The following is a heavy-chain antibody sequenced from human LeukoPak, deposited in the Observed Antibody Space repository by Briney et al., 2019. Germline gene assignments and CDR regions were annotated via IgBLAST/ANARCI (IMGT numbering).Heavy chain of an antibody. CDR1: GFTFSSYE. D-gene: IGHD3-10*02. J-gene: IGHJ6*04. CDR3: AELGITMIGGV. CDR2: ISSSGSTI. V-gene: IGHV3-48*03. Sequence: GGSLRLSCAASGFTFSSYEMNWVRQAPGKGLEWVSYISSSGSTIYYADSVKGRFTISRDNAKNSLYLQMISLRAEDTAVYYCAELGITMIGGVWGKGTTVTISS.